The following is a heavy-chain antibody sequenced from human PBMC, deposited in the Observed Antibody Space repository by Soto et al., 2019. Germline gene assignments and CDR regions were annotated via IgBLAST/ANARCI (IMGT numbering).Heavy chain of an antibody. CDR1: GGSFRNYY. J-gene: IGHJ5*02. D-gene: IGHD3-3*01. CDR2: VNHSGEA. CDR3: ARKGWRFGVVPRGGLAP. Sequence: PSETLSLTCGVYGGSFRNYYWIWVRQPPGKGLEWIGEVNHSGEATYNPSLQSRVTISLDTSKNQFSLRLTSVTAADTAVYYCARKGWRFGVVPRGGLAPWGQGSLVTVSS. V-gene: IGHV4-34*01.